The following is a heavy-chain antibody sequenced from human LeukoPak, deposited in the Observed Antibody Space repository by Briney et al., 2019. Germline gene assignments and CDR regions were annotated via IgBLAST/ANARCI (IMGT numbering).Heavy chain of an antibody. V-gene: IGHV1-69*13. Sequence: SVKVSCKASGGAFSSFAINWVRQTPGQGLEWMGGIIPVFVTPSYAQKFQGRVTITADGSTSTAYMELSSLRSEDTAVYYCATEGYTSGWYRYWGQGTLVTVSS. CDR3: ATEGYTSGWYRY. CDR2: IIPVFVTP. D-gene: IGHD6-19*01. J-gene: IGHJ4*02. CDR1: GGAFSSFA.